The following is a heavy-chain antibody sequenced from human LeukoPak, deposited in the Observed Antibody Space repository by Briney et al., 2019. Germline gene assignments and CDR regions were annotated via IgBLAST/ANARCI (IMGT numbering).Heavy chain of an antibody. J-gene: IGHJ4*02. D-gene: IGHD3-3*01. V-gene: IGHV3-53*01. CDR3: ARLGRFLEWFFDY. Sequence: GGSLRLSCAASGFTVSSNYMSWVRQAPGKGLEWVSVIYSGGSTYYADSVKGRFTISRDNSKNTLYLQMNGLRAEDTAVYYCARLGRFLEWFFDYWGQGTLVTVSS. CDR1: GFTVSSNY. CDR2: IYSGGST.